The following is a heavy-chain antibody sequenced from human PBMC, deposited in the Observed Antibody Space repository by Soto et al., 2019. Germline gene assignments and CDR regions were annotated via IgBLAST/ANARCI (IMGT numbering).Heavy chain of an antibody. D-gene: IGHD3-10*01. CDR2: INAGNGNT. CDR1: GYTFTSYA. Sequence: QVQLVQSGAEVKKPGASVKVSCKASGYTFTSYAMHWVRQAPGQRLEWMGWINAGNGNTKYSQKFQGRVTITRDTSASTAYMELSSLRSEDTAVYYCATSRITMVPYGMDVWGQGTTVTVSS. J-gene: IGHJ6*02. CDR3: ATSRITMVPYGMDV. V-gene: IGHV1-3*01.